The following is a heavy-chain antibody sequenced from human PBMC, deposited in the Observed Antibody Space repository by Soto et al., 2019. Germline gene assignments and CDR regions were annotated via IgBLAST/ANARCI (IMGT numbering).Heavy chain of an antibody. D-gene: IGHD3-22*01. V-gene: IGHV3-23*01. Sequence: GXSLRLSCAASGFTFSVYAMSWVRQPPGKGLEWVSTISGSGGSTYYADSVKGRFTISRDNSKNTVYFQMNSLRVEDTAVYYCAGSNGYFVRAYWGQGIPVTVSS. J-gene: IGHJ4*02. CDR1: GFTFSVYA. CDR2: ISGSGGST. CDR3: AGSNGYFVRAY.